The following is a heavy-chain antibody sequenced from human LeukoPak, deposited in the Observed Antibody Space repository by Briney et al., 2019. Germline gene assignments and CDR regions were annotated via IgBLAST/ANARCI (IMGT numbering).Heavy chain of an antibody. CDR3: ARYGYSGYDYHYYGMDV. CDR2: ISAYNGNT. CDR1: GYTFTSYG. D-gene: IGHD5-12*01. J-gene: IGHJ6*02. Sequence: ASVKVSCKASGYTFTSYGISWVRQATGQGLEWMGWISAYNGNTNYAQKLQGRVTMTTDTSTSTAYMELRSLRSDDTAVYYCARYGYSGYDYHYYGMDVWGQGTTVTVSS. V-gene: IGHV1-18*01.